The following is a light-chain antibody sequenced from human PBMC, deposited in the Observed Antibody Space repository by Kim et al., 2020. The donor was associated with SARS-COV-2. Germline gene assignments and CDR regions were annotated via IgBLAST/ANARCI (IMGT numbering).Light chain of an antibody. V-gene: IGKV3-11*01. CDR1: QSVSSY. CDR3: QQRSNLPGT. CDR2: DAS. Sequence: EIVSTQSPATLSLSPEERATLSCRASQSVSSYLAWYQQKPVQAPSLLIYDASNRATGIPARFSGSGSGTDFTLTISSLEPEDFAVYYCQQRSNLPGTFGQGTNLEI. J-gene: IGKJ2*01.